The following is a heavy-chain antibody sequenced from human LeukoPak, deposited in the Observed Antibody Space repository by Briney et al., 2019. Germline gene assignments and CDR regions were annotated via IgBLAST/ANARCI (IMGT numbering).Heavy chain of an antibody. CDR2: IYYSGST. D-gene: IGHD1-1*01. CDR3: ARRNGEGALRFDP. CDR1: GDSISSDGYY. Sequence: SETLSLTCTVSGDSISSDGYYWSWIRQHPGKGLEWIGYIYYSGSTYYNPSLKSRVIISVDTSKNHFSLNLSSVTAEDTAVYYCARRNGEGALRFDPWGQGTLVTV. J-gene: IGHJ5*02. V-gene: IGHV4-31*03.